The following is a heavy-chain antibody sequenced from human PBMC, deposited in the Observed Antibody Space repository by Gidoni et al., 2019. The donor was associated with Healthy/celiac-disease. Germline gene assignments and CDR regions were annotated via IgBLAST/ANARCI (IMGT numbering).Heavy chain of an antibody. D-gene: IGHD6-19*01. Sequence: EVQLVESGGGLVQPGGSLRPSCAASGFPFSDTYMDWVRQAPGKGLEWVGRTRNKANSYTTEYAASVKGRFTISRDDSKNSLYLQMNSLKTEDTAVYYCARAGYSSGWPFDYWGQGTLVTVSS. CDR3: ARAGYSSGWPFDY. V-gene: IGHV3-72*01. CDR1: GFPFSDTY. J-gene: IGHJ4*02. CDR2: TRNKANSYTT.